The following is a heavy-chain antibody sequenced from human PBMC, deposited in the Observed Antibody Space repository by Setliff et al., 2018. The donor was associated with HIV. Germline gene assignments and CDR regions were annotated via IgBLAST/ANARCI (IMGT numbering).Heavy chain of an antibody. D-gene: IGHD6-19*01. J-gene: IGHJ4*02. Sequence: PSETLRLSCAASGFTFGDYALTWVRQPPGKGLEWIGYIYYSGSSKNTPSLKSRVTISVDTPKNEFSLKLSSMTAADTAVYYCARGIAVAGPYFDYWGQGTLVTVSS. V-gene: IGHV4-59*01. CDR1: GFTFGDYA. CDR3: ARGIAVAGPYFDY. CDR2: IYYSGSS.